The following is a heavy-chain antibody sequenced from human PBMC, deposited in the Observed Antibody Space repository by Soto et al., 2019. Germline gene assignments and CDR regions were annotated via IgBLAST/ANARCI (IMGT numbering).Heavy chain of an antibody. Sequence: QVQLVESGGGVVQPGRSLRLSCAASGFTFSSYGMHWVRQAPGKGLEWVAVIWYDGSNKYYEDSVKGRFTISRDNSKNTLYLQMNSLRADDTAVYYCARDYSGYLDDWGQGTLVTVSS. J-gene: IGHJ4*02. CDR1: GFTFSSYG. CDR3: ARDYSGYLDD. CDR2: IWYDGSNK. D-gene: IGHD1-26*01. V-gene: IGHV3-33*01.